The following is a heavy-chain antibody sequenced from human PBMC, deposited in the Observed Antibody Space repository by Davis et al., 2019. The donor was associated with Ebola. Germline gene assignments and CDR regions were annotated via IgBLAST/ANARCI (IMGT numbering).Heavy chain of an antibody. Sequence: GESLKISCTASGFTFGDYAMSWFRQAPGKGLEWVGFIRSKAYGGTTEYAASVKGIFTISRDDSKSIAYLQMNSLKTEDTAVYYCTRGVGIIAVAGTGYFDYGGQGTLVTVSS. CDR2: IRSKAYGGTT. CDR1: GFTFGDYA. V-gene: IGHV3-49*03. D-gene: IGHD6-19*01. CDR3: TRGVGIIAVAGTGYFDY. J-gene: IGHJ4*02.